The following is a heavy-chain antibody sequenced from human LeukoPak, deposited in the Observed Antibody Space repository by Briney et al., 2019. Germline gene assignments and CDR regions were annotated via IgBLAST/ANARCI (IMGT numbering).Heavy chain of an antibody. CDR3: ARHDPYYYDSSGYYSDWYFDR. CDR2: IHHSGST. CDR1: GGSISSYY. Sequence: PSETLSLTCTVSGGSISSYYWSWIRQPPGKRLEWIGYIHHSGSTNHNPSLKSRVTISIDTSRNQSSLKLSSVTAADTAVYYCARHDPYYYDSSGYYSDWYFDRWGRGTLVTVSS. J-gene: IGHJ2*01. V-gene: IGHV4-59*08. D-gene: IGHD3-22*01.